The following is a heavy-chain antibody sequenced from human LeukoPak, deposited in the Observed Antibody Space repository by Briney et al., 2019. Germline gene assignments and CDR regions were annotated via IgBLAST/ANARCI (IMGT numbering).Heavy chain of an antibody. CDR2: ISSRGDST. Sequence: QPGGSLILSCAASGFPFSNYAMSWVRQVPGRGLEWVSTISSRGDSTYDADSVKGRFTISRDKSKSSLYLQMNSVRAEDTAVYYCARTLQAWYFDYWGQGTLVTVSS. D-gene: IGHD4-11*01. V-gene: IGHV3-23*01. J-gene: IGHJ4*02. CDR1: GFPFSNYA. CDR3: ARTLQAWYFDY.